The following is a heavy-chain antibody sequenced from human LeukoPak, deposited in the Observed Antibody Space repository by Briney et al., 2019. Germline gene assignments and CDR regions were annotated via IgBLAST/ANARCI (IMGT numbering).Heavy chain of an antibody. Sequence: PSETLSLTCTVSGGSISSYYWSWIRQPAGKGLEWIGRIYISGSTNYNPSLKSRVTMSVDTSKNQFSLKLSSVTAADTAVYYCARDCSGGNCYPFDYWGQGTLVTVSS. J-gene: IGHJ4*02. CDR1: GGSISSYY. D-gene: IGHD2-15*01. CDR2: IYISGST. CDR3: ARDCSGGNCYPFDY. V-gene: IGHV4-4*07.